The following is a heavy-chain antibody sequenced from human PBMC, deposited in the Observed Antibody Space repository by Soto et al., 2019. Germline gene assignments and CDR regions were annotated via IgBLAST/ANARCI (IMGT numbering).Heavy chain of an antibody. CDR2: ISAYNGNT. CDR1: GYTFTSYG. Sequence: ASVKVSCKASGYTFTSYGISWVRQVPGQGLEWMGWISAYNGNTNYAQKLQGRVTMTTDTSTSTAYMELRSLRSDDTAVYSCARDGRTWGSADDAFDIWGQGTMVTVSS. D-gene: IGHD3-16*01. J-gene: IGHJ3*02. CDR3: ARDGRTWGSADDAFDI. V-gene: IGHV1-18*01.